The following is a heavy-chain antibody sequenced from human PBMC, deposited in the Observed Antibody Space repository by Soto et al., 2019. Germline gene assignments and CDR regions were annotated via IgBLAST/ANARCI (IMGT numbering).Heavy chain of an antibody. Sequence: QVQLVQSGAEVKKPGASVKVSCKASGYTFTSYGISWVRQAPGQGLEWMGWISAYNGNTNYAQKLQGRVTMTTDTSTSTAYMELRSLRSDDTAVYYCARDTHDSLVLRFLEWSTNYYYYGMDVWGQGTTVTVSS. CDR2: ISAYNGNT. CDR3: ARDTHDSLVLRFLEWSTNYYYYGMDV. J-gene: IGHJ6*02. CDR1: GYTFTSYG. V-gene: IGHV1-18*01. D-gene: IGHD3-3*01.